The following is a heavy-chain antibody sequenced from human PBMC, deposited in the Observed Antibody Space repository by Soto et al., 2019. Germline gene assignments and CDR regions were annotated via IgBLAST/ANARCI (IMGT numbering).Heavy chain of an antibody. V-gene: IGHV3-23*01. CDR2: LSNTGRRT. J-gene: IGHJ4*02. D-gene: IGHD1-26*01. Sequence: GGSLRLSCVVAVFPFGANAMSWVRQAPGKGLEWVSGLSNTGRRTSYADSVKGRFNISRDNSENTVYLQMNSLRVEDTAVYYCATEMGATQGPFDNWGQGTLVTVSS. CDR3: ATEMGATQGPFDN. CDR1: VFPFGANA.